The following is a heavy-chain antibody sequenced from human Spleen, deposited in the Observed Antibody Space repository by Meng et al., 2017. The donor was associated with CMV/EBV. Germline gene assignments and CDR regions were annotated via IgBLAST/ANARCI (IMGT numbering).Heavy chain of an antibody. Sequence: GESLKISCAASGFTFSRYWMSWVRQTPGMGLEWLANINQDGSDKYYVDSLRGRFTISRDNAKSLLYLQMNSLRAEDTAVYYCARSEAGTAYYYYGMDVWGQGTTVTVSS. V-gene: IGHV3-7*01. D-gene: IGHD6-19*01. CDR1: GFTFSRYW. J-gene: IGHJ6*02. CDR2: INQDGSDK. CDR3: ARSEAGTAYYYYGMDV.